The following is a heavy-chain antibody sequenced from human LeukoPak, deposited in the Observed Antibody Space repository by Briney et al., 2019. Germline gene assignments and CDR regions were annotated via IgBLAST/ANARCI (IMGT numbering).Heavy chain of an antibody. D-gene: IGHD5-18*01. J-gene: IGHJ5*02. CDR3: ARVLDGVDTSWWFDP. CDR1: GFTFSSYT. V-gene: IGHV3-48*01. CDR2: ISSGNSNI. Sequence: PGGSLRLSCAASGFTFSSYTMNWVRQAPGKGLEWVSYISSGNSNIYYADSVKGRFTISRDNAKNSLYLQMNSLRAEDTAVYYCARVLDGVDTSWWFDPWGQGTLVTVSS.